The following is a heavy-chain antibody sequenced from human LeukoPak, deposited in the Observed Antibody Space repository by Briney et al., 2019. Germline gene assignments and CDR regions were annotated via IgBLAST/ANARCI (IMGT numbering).Heavy chain of an antibody. CDR2: ISYDGSVQ. CDR1: EFTYSHYA. Sequence: GGSLRLSCAASEFTYSHYAMYWVRQAPGKGLAWVALISYDGSVQYYADSVKGRFTISRDSPKNTLYLQMNSLRPEDTAVYYCARERTGFYAEYWGQGTLVTVSS. V-gene: IGHV3-30*04. CDR3: ARERTGFYAEY. D-gene: IGHD3/OR15-3a*01. J-gene: IGHJ4*02.